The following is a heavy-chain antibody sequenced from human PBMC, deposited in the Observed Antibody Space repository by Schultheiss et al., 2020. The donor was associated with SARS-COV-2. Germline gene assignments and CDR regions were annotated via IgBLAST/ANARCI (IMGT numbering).Heavy chain of an antibody. D-gene: IGHD6-19*01. CDR3: AKDMSSGWLRHFYGMDV. V-gene: IGHV3-23*01. Sequence: GGSLRLSCAASGFTVSSNYMSWVRQAPGKGLEWVSAISGSGGSTYYADSVKGRFTISRDNTKNTLYLQMNSLRAEDTAVYYCAKDMSSGWLRHFYGMDVWGQGTTVTVSS. CDR1: GFTVSSNY. CDR2: ISGSGGST. J-gene: IGHJ6*02.